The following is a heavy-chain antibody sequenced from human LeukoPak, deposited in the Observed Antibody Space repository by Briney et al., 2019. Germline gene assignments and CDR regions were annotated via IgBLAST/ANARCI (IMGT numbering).Heavy chain of an antibody. CDR3: ARDHRVFYDSSGYPFDY. CDR2: ISAYNGNT. D-gene: IGHD3-22*01. J-gene: IGHJ4*02. CDR1: GYTFTSYG. V-gene: IGHV1-18*01. Sequence: ASVKVSCKASGYTFTSYGISWVRQAPGQGLEWMGWISAYNGNTNYAQKLLGRVNMTTDTSTSTAYMELRSLRSDDTAVYYCARDHRVFYDSSGYPFDYWGQGTLVTVSS.